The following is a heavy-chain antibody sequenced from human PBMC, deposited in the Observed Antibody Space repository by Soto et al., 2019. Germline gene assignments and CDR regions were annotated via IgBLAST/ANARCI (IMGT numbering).Heavy chain of an antibody. V-gene: IGHV2-5*01. D-gene: IGHD6-13*01. CDR1: RFSLSTTVSL. CDR2: IYWNDDK. J-gene: IGHJ4*02. Sequence: GSGHTLVHPTHTPTLPYTFSRFSLSTTVSLAGWIRQPPGKALEWLALIYWNDDKRYSPSLKSRLTITKDTSKNQVVLTMTNMDPVDTATYYCAHRPDSSSFDYWGQGTLVTVSS. CDR3: AHRPDSSSFDY.